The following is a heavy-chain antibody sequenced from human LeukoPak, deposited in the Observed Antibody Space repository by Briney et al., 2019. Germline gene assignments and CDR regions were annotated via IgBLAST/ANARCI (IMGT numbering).Heavy chain of an antibody. D-gene: IGHD6-19*01. CDR2: ISAYNGNT. V-gene: IGHV1-18*01. Sequence: GASVKVSCKASGYTFTSYGISWVRQAPGQGLEWMGWISAYNGNTNYAQKLQGRVTMTTDTSTSTAYMELSRLRSDDTAVYYCARDSHVKAVAGSKYWGQGTLVTVSS. CDR3: ARDSHVKAVAGSKY. J-gene: IGHJ4*02. CDR1: GYTFTSYG.